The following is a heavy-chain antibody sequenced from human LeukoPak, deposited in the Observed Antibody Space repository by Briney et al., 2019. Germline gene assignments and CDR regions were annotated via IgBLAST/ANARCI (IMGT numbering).Heavy chain of an antibody. J-gene: IGHJ4*02. Sequence: GGSLRLSCAASGFTFSSYAMSWVRQAPGKGLEWVSAISGSGGSTYYADSVKSRFTISRDNSKNTLYLQMNSLRAEDTAVYYCAKPRGGLRFLEWLLYWDYWGQGTLVTVSS. V-gene: IGHV3-23*01. CDR2: ISGSGGST. CDR1: GFTFSSYA. D-gene: IGHD3-3*01. CDR3: AKPRGGLRFLEWLLYWDY.